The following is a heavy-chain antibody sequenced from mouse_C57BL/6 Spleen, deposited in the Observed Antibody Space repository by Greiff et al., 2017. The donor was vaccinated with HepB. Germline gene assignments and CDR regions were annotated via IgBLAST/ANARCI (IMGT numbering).Heavy chain of an antibody. CDR1: GFTFSDYY. CDR3: ASPLLVTTI. V-gene: IGHV5-12*01. Sequence: DVKLVESGGGLVQPGGSLKLSCAASGFTFSDYYMYWVRQTPEKRLEWVAYISNGGGSTYYPDTVKGRFTISRDNAKNPLYLQMSRLKSEDTAMYYCASPLLVTTIWGQGTSVTVSS. J-gene: IGHJ4*01. D-gene: IGHD2-2*01. CDR2: ISNGGGST.